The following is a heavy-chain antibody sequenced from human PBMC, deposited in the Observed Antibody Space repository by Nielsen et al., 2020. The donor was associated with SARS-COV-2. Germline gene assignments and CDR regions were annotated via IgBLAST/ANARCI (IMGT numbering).Heavy chain of an antibody. CDR3: ATEVNQGGMDV. J-gene: IGHJ6*02. V-gene: IGHV1-2*06. Sequence: ASVQVSCKASGYTFTGYPMIWFRQPPGQGLEWMGRISPNRGATNYAQTFQGRVIMTRDTSTATAYIELSRLTSDDTAVYYCATEVNQGGMDVWGQGTTVIVSS. D-gene: IGHD1-14*01. CDR2: ISPNRGAT. CDR1: GYTFTGYP.